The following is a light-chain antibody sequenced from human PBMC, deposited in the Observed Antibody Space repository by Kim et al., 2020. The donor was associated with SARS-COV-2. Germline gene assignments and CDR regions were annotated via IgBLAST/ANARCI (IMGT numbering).Light chain of an antibody. Sequence: ATINCKSSNNVFYRPTNTTYFGWYQQKPGQPPNLLIYCASIRESGVPDRFSGSGSGTDFTLTISSLQAEDVAVYYCHQYYSLPRTFGQGTKVDIK. CDR3: HQYYSLPRT. CDR1: NNVFYRPTNTTY. CDR2: CAS. J-gene: IGKJ1*01. V-gene: IGKV4-1*01.